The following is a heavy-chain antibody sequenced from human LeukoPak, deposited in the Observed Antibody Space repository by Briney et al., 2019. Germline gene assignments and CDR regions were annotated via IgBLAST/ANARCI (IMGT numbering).Heavy chain of an antibody. CDR1: GGSIRSSSYY. CDR3: ASCLRSDDY. J-gene: IGHJ4*02. Sequence: SETLSLTCTVSGGSIRSSSYYWGWIRQPPGKGLEWIGSIYYSGTTYYNPSLKSRVTISVDTSKNQFSLKLSSVTAADTTVYYCASCLRSDDYWGQGTLVTVSS. V-gene: IGHV4-39*01. CDR2: IYYSGTT. D-gene: IGHD4-17*01.